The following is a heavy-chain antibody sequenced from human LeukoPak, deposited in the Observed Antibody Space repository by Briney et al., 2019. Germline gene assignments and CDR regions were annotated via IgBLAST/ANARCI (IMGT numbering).Heavy chain of an antibody. D-gene: IGHD6-13*01. CDR1: GYTFTSYY. CDR3: ARGGYSSSWRGDYGMDV. V-gene: IGHV1-46*01. J-gene: IGHJ6*04. Sequence: ASVKVSCKASGYTFTSYYMHWVRQSPGPGLEWMGIINPSGGSTSYAQKFQGRVTMTRDTSTSTVYMELSSLRSEDTAVYYCARGGYSSSWRGDYGMDVWGKGTTVTVSS. CDR2: INPSGGST.